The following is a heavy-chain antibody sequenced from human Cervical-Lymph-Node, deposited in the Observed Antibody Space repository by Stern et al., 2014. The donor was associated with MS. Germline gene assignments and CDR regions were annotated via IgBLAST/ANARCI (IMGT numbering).Heavy chain of an antibody. CDR3: ARVGTEAVYFYGMDV. V-gene: IGHV3-48*01. CDR1: GFTFSNYN. CDR2: ISSSSSFI. D-gene: IGHD6-19*01. Sequence: VQLVESGGGLVRPGGSLRLSCVASGFTFSNYNMKWVRQTPEKGLEWVAYISSSSSFIYYADSVEGRFTISRDNAKKSLFLQMDSLRAEDTALYYCARVGTEAVYFYGMDVWGQGTTVTVSS. J-gene: IGHJ6*02.